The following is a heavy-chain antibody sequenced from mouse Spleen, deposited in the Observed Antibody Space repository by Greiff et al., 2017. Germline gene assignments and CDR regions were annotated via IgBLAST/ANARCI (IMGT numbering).Heavy chain of an antibody. V-gene: IGHV1-69*01. CDR1: GYTFTSYW. CDR2: IDPSDSYT. Sequence: VQLQQPGAELVMPGASVKLSCKASGYTFTSYWMHWVKQRPGQGLEWIGEIDPSDSYTNYNQKFKGKATLTVDKSSSTAYMQLSSLTSEDSAVYYCTIYYDSYFDYWGQGTTLTVSS. CDR3: TIYYDSYFDY. J-gene: IGHJ2*01. D-gene: IGHD2-4*01.